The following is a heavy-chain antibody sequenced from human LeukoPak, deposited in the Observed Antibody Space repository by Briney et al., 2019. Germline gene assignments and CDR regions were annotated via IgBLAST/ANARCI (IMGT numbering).Heavy chain of an antibody. CDR3: ATGQQLGAFDI. Sequence: GGSLRLSCAASGFTFSSYSMNWVHQAPGKGLEWVSSISSSSSYIYYADSVKGRFTISRDNAKNSLYLQMNSLRAEDTAVYYCATGQQLGAFDIWGQGTMVTVSS. J-gene: IGHJ3*02. D-gene: IGHD6-13*01. CDR2: ISSSSSYI. CDR1: GFTFSSYS. V-gene: IGHV3-21*01.